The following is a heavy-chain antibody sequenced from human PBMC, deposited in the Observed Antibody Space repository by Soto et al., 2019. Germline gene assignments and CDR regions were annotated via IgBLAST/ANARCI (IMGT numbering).Heavy chain of an antibody. D-gene: IGHD2-2*02. CDR2: IYYSGST. CDR3: ARGYKATAILH. CDR1: GGSISSYY. V-gene: IGHV4-59*01. J-gene: IGHJ4*02. Sequence: SETLSLTCTVSGGSISSYYWSWIRQPPGKGLEWIGYIYYSGSTNYNPSLKSRVTISVGTSKNQFSLKLSSVTAADTAVYYCARGYKATAILHWGQGTLVTVSS.